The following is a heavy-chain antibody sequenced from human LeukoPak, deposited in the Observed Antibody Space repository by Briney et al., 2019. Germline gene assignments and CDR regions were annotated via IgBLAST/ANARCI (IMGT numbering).Heavy chain of an antibody. Sequence: ALVKVSCKASGYTFTSYYMHWVRQAPGQGLEWMGIINPSGGSTSYAQKFQGRVTMTRDTSTSTVCMELSSLRSEDTAVYYCARVLEKYYYDSSGTFDYWGQGTLVTVSS. V-gene: IGHV1-46*01. D-gene: IGHD3-22*01. CDR2: INPSGGST. J-gene: IGHJ4*02. CDR3: ARVLEKYYYDSSGTFDY. CDR1: GYTFTSYY.